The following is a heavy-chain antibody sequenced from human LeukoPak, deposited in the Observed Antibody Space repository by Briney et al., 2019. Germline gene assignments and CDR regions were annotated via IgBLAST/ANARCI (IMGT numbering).Heavy chain of an antibody. Sequence: ASVKVSCKASGYTFTGYYMHWVRQAPGQGLEWMGWINPNSGGTNYAQKFQGRVTMTGDTSISTAYMELSRLRSDDTAVYYCARDGTAGYCSGGSCYSGVDYWGQGTLVTVSS. CDR1: GYTFTGYY. J-gene: IGHJ4*02. V-gene: IGHV1-2*02. D-gene: IGHD2-15*01. CDR3: ARDGTAGYCSGGSCYSGVDY. CDR2: INPNSGGT.